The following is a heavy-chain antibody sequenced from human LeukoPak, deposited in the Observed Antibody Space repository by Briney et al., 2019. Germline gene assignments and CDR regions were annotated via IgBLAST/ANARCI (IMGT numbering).Heavy chain of an antibody. D-gene: IGHD6-19*01. CDR1: GYTFTSCD. CDR2: MNPNSGNS. J-gene: IGHJ4*02. CDR3: TRGSSGRRDN. V-gene: IGHV1-8*01. Sequence: ASVKVSCKASGYTFTSCDINWVRQATGQGLEWMGWMNPNSGNSGYGQSFQGRITMTRDISIGTAYMELSNLTSEDTAIYYCTRGSSGRRDNWGQGTLVTVSA.